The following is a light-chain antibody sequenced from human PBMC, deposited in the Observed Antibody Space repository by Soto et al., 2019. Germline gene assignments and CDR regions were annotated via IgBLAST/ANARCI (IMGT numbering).Light chain of an antibody. CDR2: EVN. J-gene: IGLJ2*01. V-gene: IGLV2-8*01. CDR1: SSDVGGYNY. Sequence: QSALSQPPSASGSPGQSVTISCTGTSSDVGGYNYVSWYQQDPGKAPKLMIYEVNKRPSGVPDRFSGSKSGNTASLTVSGLQPEDDSDYYCSSYAGSNNVVFCGGTKLTVL. CDR3: SSYAGSNNVV.